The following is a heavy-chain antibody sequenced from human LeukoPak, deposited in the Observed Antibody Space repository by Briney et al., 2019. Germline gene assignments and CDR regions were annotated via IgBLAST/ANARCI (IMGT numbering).Heavy chain of an antibody. CDR2: IIPIFGTA. J-gene: IGHJ4*02. D-gene: IGHD2-21*02. V-gene: IGHV1-69*13. CDR1: GGTFSSYA. CDR3: AQQGLAYCGGDCYSCDY. Sequence: GASVKVSCKASGGTFSSYAISWVRQAPGQGLEWMGGIIPIFGTANYAQKFQGRVTITADESTSTAHMELSSPRSEDTAVYYCAQQGLAYCGGDCYSCDYWGQGTLVTVSS.